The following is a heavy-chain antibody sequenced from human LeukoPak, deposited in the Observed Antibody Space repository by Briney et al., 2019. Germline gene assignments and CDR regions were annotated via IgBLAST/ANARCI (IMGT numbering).Heavy chain of an antibody. V-gene: IGHV1-2*02. J-gene: IGHJ5*02. D-gene: IGHD3-10*01. CDR2: INPNSGGT. Sequence: ASVKVSCKASGYTFTGYYMHWVRQAPGQGLEWMGWINPNSGGTNYAQKFQGRVTMTRDTSISTAYMELSRLRSDDTAVYYCARVVGGSGSYYNDNWLDPWGQGTLVTVSS. CDR3: ARVVGGSGSYYNDNWLDP. CDR1: GYTFTGYY.